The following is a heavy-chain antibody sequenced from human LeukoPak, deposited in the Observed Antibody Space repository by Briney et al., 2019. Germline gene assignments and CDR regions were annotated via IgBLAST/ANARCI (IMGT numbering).Heavy chain of an antibody. J-gene: IGHJ4*02. D-gene: IGHD6-13*01. Sequence: PGGSLRLSCAASGFTFSSYAMSWVRQAPGKGLEWVSAISGSGGNTYYADSVKGRFTISRENSKNTLYLQMNSLRAEDTAVYYCAKGLGRYSSSWPFDYWGQGTLVTVSS. CDR2: ISGSGGNT. V-gene: IGHV3-23*01. CDR1: GFTFSSYA. CDR3: AKGLGRYSSSWPFDY.